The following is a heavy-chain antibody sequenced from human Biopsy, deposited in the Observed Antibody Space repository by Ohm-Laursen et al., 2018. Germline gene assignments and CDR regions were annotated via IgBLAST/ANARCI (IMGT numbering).Heavy chain of an antibody. V-gene: IGHV4-59*12. CDR1: NVSFSSFY. D-gene: IGHD5-24*01. J-gene: IGHJ2*01. CDR3: ASAGYNPDWNFDL. Sequence: SETLSLTCAVYNVSFSSFYWSWIRQPPGKALEWIGYLFFTGRTSYNPSLKSRVTMSVNTSKKQFSLRLSSVTAADTAVYYCASAGYNPDWNFDLWGRGTRVTVSS. CDR2: LFFTGRT.